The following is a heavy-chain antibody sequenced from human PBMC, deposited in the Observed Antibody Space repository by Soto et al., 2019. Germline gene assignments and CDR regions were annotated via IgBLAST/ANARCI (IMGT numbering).Heavy chain of an antibody. J-gene: IGHJ4*02. V-gene: IGHV3-30-3*01. Sequence: QVQLVESGGGVVQPGRSLRLSCAASGFTFSSYAMHWVRQAPGKGLEWVAVISYDVSNKYYADSVKGRFTISRDNSKNTLYLQMNSLRAEDTAVYYCARGGSYGYEGCFDYWGQGTLVTVSS. D-gene: IGHD5-18*01. CDR3: ARGGSYGYEGCFDY. CDR2: ISYDVSNK. CDR1: GFTFSSYA.